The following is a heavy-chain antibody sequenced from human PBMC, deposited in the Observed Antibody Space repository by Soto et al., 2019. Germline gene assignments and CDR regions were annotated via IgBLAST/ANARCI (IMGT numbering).Heavy chain of an antibody. J-gene: IGHJ4*01. CDR1: GYSFTSYW. CDR2: IYPYDSDT. CDR3: ARHLVGSTRGNFDY. V-gene: IGHV5-51*01. Sequence: GESLKISCKTSGYSFTSYWIGWVRQMPGKGMEWIGNIYPYDSDTRYSPSFQGQVTISADTSITTAYLQWSGLRASDTAMYFCARHLVGSTRGNFDYWGQGTLVTVSS. D-gene: IGHD2-2*01.